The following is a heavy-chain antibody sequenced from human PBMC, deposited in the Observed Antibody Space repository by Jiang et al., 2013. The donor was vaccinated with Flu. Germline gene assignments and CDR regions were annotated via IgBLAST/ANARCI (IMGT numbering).Heavy chain of an antibody. CDR2: IYYSGST. CDR3: ARDKSYYAAASDAFDI. V-gene: IGHV4-31*03. Sequence: GSGLVKPSQTLSLTCTVSGGSISSGGYYWSWIRQHPGKGLEWIGYIYYSGSTYYNPSLKSRVTISVDTSKNQFSLKLSSVTAADTAVYYCARDKSYYAAASDAFDIWGQGTMVTVSS. J-gene: IGHJ3*02. CDR1: GGSISSGGYY. D-gene: IGHD3-16*01.